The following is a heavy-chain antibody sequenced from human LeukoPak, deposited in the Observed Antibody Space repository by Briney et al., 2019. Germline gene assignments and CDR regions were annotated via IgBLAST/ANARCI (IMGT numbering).Heavy chain of an antibody. Sequence: GGTLRLSCAASGFTFSSYGMSWVRQAPGKGLEWVSAISGRSGSTYYADSVKGRFTISRDNSKNTLYLQMNSLRAEDTAVYYCAKDWYGDRGHYFDYWGQGTLVTVSS. CDR3: AKDWYGDRGHYFDY. CDR2: ISGRSGST. V-gene: IGHV3-23*01. D-gene: IGHD4-17*01. CDR1: GFTFSSYG. J-gene: IGHJ4*02.